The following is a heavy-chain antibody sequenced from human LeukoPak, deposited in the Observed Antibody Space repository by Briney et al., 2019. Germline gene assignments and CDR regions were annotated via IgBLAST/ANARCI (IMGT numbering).Heavy chain of an antibody. D-gene: IGHD6-13*01. Sequence: SETLSLTCSVSGGSTSSSSNYWGWIRQPPGKGLEWIGSIYYSGSTYYNPSLKSRVTMSVDTSNNQFSLKLSSVTATDTAVYYCARQNPAASGQGLDYWGQGTLVTVSS. J-gene: IGHJ4*02. CDR2: IYYSGST. CDR3: ARQNPAASGQGLDY. V-gene: IGHV4-39*01. CDR1: GGSTSSSSNY.